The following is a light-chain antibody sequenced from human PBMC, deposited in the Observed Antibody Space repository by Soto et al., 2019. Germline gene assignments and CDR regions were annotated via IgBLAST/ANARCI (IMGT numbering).Light chain of an antibody. CDR1: QSISSW. J-gene: IGKJ1*01. V-gene: IGKV1-5*03. Sequence: DIQMTQSPSTLSASVGDIVTITCRASQSISSWLAWYQQKPGKAPTLLIYTASSLESAVPSRFSGSGSGTEFTITISSLQPDDFATYYCKQYNSYWTFGQGTKVEIK. CDR2: TAS. CDR3: KQYNSYWT.